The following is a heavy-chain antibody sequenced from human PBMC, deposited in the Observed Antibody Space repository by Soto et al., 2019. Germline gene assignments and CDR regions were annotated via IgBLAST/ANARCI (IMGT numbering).Heavy chain of an antibody. Sequence: QVQLVQSGAEVKKPGSSVKVSCKASGGTFSSYAISWVRQAPGQGLEWMGGIIPIFGTANYAQKFQGRVTITADESTSTAYMELSSLRSEDTAVYYCARRHYYDSSGHGGTALSPWGQGTLVTVSS. V-gene: IGHV1-69*01. CDR2: IIPIFGTA. CDR1: GGTFSSYA. J-gene: IGHJ5*02. D-gene: IGHD3-22*01. CDR3: ARRHYYDSSGHGGTALSP.